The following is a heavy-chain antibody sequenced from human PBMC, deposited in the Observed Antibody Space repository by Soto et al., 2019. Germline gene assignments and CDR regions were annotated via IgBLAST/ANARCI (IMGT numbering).Heavy chain of an antibody. CDR3: ARVQGTARNAFDV. Sequence: EVQLLESGGGLVQPGGPLSLPCKASGFPFSIFAMPWARQAPGKGLEWVSAVSGSAGTTYYADSVKGRFSISRDNSKNTLYLQMNSLTADDTAVYYCARVQGTARNAFDVWGHGTMVTVSS. J-gene: IGHJ3*01. D-gene: IGHD6-6*01. V-gene: IGHV3-23*01. CDR1: GFPFSIFA. CDR2: VSGSAGTT.